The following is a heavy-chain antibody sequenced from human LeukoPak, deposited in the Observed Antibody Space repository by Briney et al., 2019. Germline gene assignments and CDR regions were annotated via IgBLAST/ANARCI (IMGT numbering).Heavy chain of an antibody. Sequence: GGSLRLSYAASGFTFDDYGMSWVRQAPGKGLEWVSGINWNGGSTGYADSVKGRFTISRDNAKNSLYLQMNSLRAEDTALYYCARVVRLAYCRGDCYDGYYYMDVWGKGTTVTVSS. CDR2: INWNGGST. CDR1: GFTFDDYG. D-gene: IGHD2-21*01. V-gene: IGHV3-20*03. J-gene: IGHJ6*03. CDR3: ARVVRLAYCRGDCYDGYYYMDV.